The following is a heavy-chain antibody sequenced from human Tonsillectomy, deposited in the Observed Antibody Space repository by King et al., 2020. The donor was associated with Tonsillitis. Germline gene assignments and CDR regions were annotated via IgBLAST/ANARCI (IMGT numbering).Heavy chain of an antibody. V-gene: IGHV2-5*01. Sequence: TLKESGPTLVKPTQTLTLTCTFSGFSLSTSGVGVGWIRQPPGEALEWLALIYWYDDKRYSPSLKSRLTITKDTSKNQVVLTMTNMDPVDTATYHCARSLIILPGPPPFDYWGQGTLVTVSS. CDR1: GFSLSTSGVG. CDR3: ARSLIILPGPPPFDY. D-gene: IGHD3-16*01. J-gene: IGHJ4*02. CDR2: IYWYDDK.